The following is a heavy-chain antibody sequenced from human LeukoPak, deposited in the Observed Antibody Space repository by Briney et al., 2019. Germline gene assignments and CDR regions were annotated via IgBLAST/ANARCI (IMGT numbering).Heavy chain of an antibody. CDR2: ISGSGGST. J-gene: IGHJ4*02. CDR3: AKAIKYYYDSSGYSPEYYFDY. V-gene: IGHV3-23*01. Sequence: GGSLRLSCAVSGITLSNCGMSWVRQAPGKGLEWVSAISGSGGSTYYADSVKGRFTISRDNFKNTLYLQMNSLRAEDTAVYYCAKAIKYYYDSSGYSPEYYFDYWGQGTLVTVSS. CDR1: GITLSNCG. D-gene: IGHD3-22*01.